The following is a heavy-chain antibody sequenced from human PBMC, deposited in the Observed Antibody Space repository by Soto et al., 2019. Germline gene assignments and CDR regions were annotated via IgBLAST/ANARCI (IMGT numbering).Heavy chain of an antibody. CDR1: GFTFSSYG. Sequence: GGSLRLSCAASGFTFSSYGMHWVRQAPGKGLEWVAVIWYDGSNKYYADSVKGRFTISRDNSKNTLYLQMNSLRAEDTAVYYCAREGVEMATNTGWYYYYGMDVWGQGTTVTVSS. CDR3: AREGVEMATNTGWYYYYGMDV. J-gene: IGHJ6*02. V-gene: IGHV3-33*01. CDR2: IWYDGSNK. D-gene: IGHD5-12*01.